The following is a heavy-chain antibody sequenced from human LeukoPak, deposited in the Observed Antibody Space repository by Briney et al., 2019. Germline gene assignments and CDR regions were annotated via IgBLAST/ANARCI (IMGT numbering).Heavy chain of an antibody. J-gene: IGHJ4*02. Sequence: GGSLRLSCAASGFTFSSYAMSWVRQAPGKGLEWVSAISNSGGGTYYADSVKGRFTISRDNSKNTLYLQMDSLRAEDTAVYYRAEDGRPGYSYGYYGYWGQGTLVTVSS. V-gene: IGHV3-23*01. D-gene: IGHD5-18*01. CDR2: ISNSGGGT. CDR1: GFTFSSYA. CDR3: AEDGRPGYSYGYYGY.